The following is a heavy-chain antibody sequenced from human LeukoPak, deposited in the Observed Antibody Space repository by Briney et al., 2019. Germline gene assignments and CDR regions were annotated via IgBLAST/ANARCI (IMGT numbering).Heavy chain of an antibody. Sequence: SETLSLTCTVSGGSISSSSYYWGWIRQPPGKGLEWIGEIHHSGSTNYNPSLKSRVTISVDTSKNQFSLKLSSVTAADTAVYYCARRQYGSGSYYNPDYYYYMDVWGKGTTVTISS. D-gene: IGHD3-10*01. J-gene: IGHJ6*03. V-gene: IGHV4-39*01. CDR3: ARRQYGSGSYYNPDYYYYMDV. CDR2: IHHSGST. CDR1: GGSISSSSYY.